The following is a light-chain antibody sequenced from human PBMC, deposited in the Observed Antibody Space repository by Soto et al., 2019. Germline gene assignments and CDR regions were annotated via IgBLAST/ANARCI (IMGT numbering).Light chain of an antibody. V-gene: IGLV2-11*01. J-gene: IGLJ1*01. CDR2: DVN. CDR3: SSYATGDNYV. Sequence: QSALTQPRSVSGSPGQSVAISCTGTSSDVGAYNYVSWYQQHPGKAPKLMIYDVNKRPSGVPDRFSGSKSGNTASLTVSGLQTEDEADYYCSSYATGDNYVFGSGTKLTVL. CDR1: SSDVGAYNY.